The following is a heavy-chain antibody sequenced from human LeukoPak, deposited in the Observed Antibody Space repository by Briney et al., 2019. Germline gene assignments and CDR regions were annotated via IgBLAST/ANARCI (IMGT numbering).Heavy chain of an antibody. Sequence: PGGSLRLSCAASGFTFNNAWMSWVRQAPGKGLEWVSLISGDGFTTYYVDSVKGRFTMSRDNSKNSLYLQMKSLRTEDTALYYCGRDHVYGGADYWGQGTLVTVSS. CDR2: ISGDGFTT. CDR3: GRDHVYGGADY. V-gene: IGHV3-43*02. CDR1: GFTFNNAW. D-gene: IGHD4-23*01. J-gene: IGHJ4*02.